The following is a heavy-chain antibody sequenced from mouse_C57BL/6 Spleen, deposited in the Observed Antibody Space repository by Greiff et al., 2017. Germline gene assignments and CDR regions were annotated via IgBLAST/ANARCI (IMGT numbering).Heavy chain of an antibody. CDR3: ARGQLRLYYFDY. J-gene: IGHJ2*01. D-gene: IGHD3-2*02. CDR1: GYTFTSYW. V-gene: IGHV1-52*01. CDR2: IDPSDSET. Sequence: QVHVKQPGAELVRPGSSVKLSCKASGYTFTSYWMHWVKQRPIQGLEWIGNIDPSDSETHYNQKFKDKATLTVYKSSSTAYMQISSLTSEDSAVYYCARGQLRLYYFDYWGQGTTLTVSS.